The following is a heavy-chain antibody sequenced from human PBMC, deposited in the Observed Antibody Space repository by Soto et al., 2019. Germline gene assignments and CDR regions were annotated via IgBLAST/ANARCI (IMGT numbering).Heavy chain of an antibody. J-gene: IGHJ4*02. V-gene: IGHV3-48*02. D-gene: IGHD3-22*01. Sequence: GGSLRLSCAASGFTFSVYTMNWVRQAPGKGLEWVSYISTSGSTIYYADSVKGRFTVSRDNARDSLYLQMNSLRDEDTAVYFCARDQSHDSSGYYADYWGQGTLVTVSS. CDR3: ARDQSHDSSGYYADY. CDR1: GFTFSVYT. CDR2: ISTSGSTI.